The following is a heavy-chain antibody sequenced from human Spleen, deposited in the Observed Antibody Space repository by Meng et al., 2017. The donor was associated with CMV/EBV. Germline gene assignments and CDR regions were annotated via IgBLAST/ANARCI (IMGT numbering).Heavy chain of an antibody. D-gene: IGHD2-2*01. CDR2: INPNSGGP. CDR3: ATSSTSPYYYGFQH. CDR1: GYTFNDYF. J-gene: IGHJ1*01. V-gene: IGHV1-2*02. Sequence: ASVKVSCKASGYTFNDYFMHWVRQAPGQGLEWIGRINPNSGGPKYAQKFQGRVTMTSDTSGSTVYMELSSLRSDDTAVYYCATSSTSPYYYGFQHWGQGTLVTVSS.